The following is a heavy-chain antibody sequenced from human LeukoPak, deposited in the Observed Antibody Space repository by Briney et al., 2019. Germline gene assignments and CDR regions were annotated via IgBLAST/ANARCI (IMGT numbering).Heavy chain of an antibody. D-gene: IGHD5-24*01. Sequence: GASVKVSCKASGYTFTSYDINWVRQATGQGLEWMGWMNPNSGNTGYAQKFQGRVTMTRNTSISTAYMELSSLRSEDTAVYYCARTRIRRDGYNFGYWGQGTLVTVSS. CDR2: MNPNSGNT. V-gene: IGHV1-8*01. J-gene: IGHJ4*02. CDR1: GYTFTSYD. CDR3: ARTRIRRDGYNFGY.